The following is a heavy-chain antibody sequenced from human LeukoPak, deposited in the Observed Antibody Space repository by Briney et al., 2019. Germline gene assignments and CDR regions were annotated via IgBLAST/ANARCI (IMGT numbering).Heavy chain of an antibody. V-gene: IGHV4-30-4*08. CDR2: IYYSGST. D-gene: IGHD6-13*01. Sequence: PSQTLSLTCTVSGGSISSGDYYWSWIRQPPGKGLEWIGYIYYSGSTYYNPSLKSRVTISVDTSKNQFSLKLSSVTAADTAVYYCATLWDRAGGVWYYYMDVWGKGTTVTVSS. CDR1: GGSISSGDYY. J-gene: IGHJ6*03. CDR3: ATLWDRAGGVWYYYMDV.